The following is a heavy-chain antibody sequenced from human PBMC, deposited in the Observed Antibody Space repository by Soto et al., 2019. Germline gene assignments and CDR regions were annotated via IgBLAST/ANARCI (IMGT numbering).Heavy chain of an antibody. Sequence: QVQLVQSGAEVKKPGSSVKFSFKASGGTFSSYAISWVRQAPGQGLEWMGGIIPIFGTANYAQKFQGRVTITADESTSTGDLERSSLSSEDTAVYYCARDGRFDPWGQGTLVNVSS. V-gene: IGHV1-69*01. CDR1: GGTFSSYA. CDR2: IIPIFGTA. J-gene: IGHJ5*02. CDR3: ARDGRFDP.